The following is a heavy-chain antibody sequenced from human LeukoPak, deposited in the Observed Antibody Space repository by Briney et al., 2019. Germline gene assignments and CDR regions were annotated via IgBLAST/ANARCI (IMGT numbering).Heavy chain of an antibody. J-gene: IGHJ4*02. D-gene: IGHD6-13*01. CDR3: AKDAQASSSWSEYFDY. CDR2: INTDGRTI. Sequence: PGGSLRLSCAASGFTFSRYWMHWVRQAPGKGLVWVSRINTDGRTITYADSVKGRFTISRDNSKNTLYLQMNSLRAEDTAVYYCAKDAQASSSWSEYFDYWGQGTLVTVSS. CDR1: GFTFSRYW. V-gene: IGHV3-74*01.